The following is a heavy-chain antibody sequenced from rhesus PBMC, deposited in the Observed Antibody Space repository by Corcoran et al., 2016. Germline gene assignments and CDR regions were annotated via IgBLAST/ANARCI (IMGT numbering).Heavy chain of an antibody. Sequence: QVQLQESGPAVVKPSETLSLTYAVSGGSISSRNWWDWSRQSPGKALEWIGGIHDSTVNTVYSPSLKGRVTLSIDTSQNQFSLKLSSVTAADTAVYFCARHLGSSYGWRFDVWGAGVLVTVSS. J-gene: IGHJ5-1*01. D-gene: IGHD6-43*01. CDR3: ARHLGSSYGWRFDV. CDR2: IHDSTVNT. CDR1: GGSISSRNW. V-gene: IGHV4-93*02.